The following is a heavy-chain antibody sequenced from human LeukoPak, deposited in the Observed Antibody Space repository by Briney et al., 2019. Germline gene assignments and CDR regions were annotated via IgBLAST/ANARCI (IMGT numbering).Heavy chain of an antibody. CDR3: VKARGGTYTRWAFDI. V-gene: IGHV3-64D*06. CDR2: ISSNGGST. D-gene: IGHD1-26*01. J-gene: IGHJ3*02. CDR1: GFAFSTYA. Sequence: PGGSLRLSCSASGFAFSTYAMHWVRQAPGKGLEYVSTISSNGGSTYYADSVKGRFTISRDNSKNTLYLQMNSLRAEDTAVYYCVKARGGTYTRWAFDIWGQGTMVTVSS.